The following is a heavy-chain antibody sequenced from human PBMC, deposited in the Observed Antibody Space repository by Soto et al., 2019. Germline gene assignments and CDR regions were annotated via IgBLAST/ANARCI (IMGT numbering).Heavy chain of an antibody. Sequence: PGGSLRLSCAASGFTFSSYAMHWVRQAPGKGLEWVAVISYDGSNKYYADSVKGRFTISRDNSKNTLYLQMNSLRAEDTAVYYCAREPIVGAPNYYYGMDVWGQGTTVTVSS. CDR1: GFTFSSYA. CDR3: AREPIVGAPNYYYGMDV. V-gene: IGHV3-30-3*01. CDR2: ISYDGSNK. J-gene: IGHJ6*02. D-gene: IGHD1-26*01.